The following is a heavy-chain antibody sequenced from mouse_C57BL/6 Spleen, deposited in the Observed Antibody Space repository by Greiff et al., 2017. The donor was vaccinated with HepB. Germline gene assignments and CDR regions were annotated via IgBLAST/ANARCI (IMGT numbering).Heavy chain of an antibody. CDR3: ARYGNAAWFAY. CDR2: INPNNGGT. J-gene: IGHJ3*01. Sequence: EVQLQQSGPELVKPGASVKISCKASGYTFTDYYMNWVKQSHGKSLEWIGDINPNNGGTSYNQKFKGKATLTVDKSSSTAYMELRSLTSEDSAVYYCARYGNAAWFAYWGQGTLVTVSA. V-gene: IGHV1-26*01. D-gene: IGHD2-1*01. CDR1: GYTFTDYY.